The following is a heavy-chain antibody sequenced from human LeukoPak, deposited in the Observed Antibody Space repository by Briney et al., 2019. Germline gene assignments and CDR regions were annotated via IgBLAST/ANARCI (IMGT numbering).Heavy chain of an antibody. D-gene: IGHD2-2*03. Sequence: SVKVSCKASGGTFSSYAISWVRQAPGQGLEWMGGIIPIFGTANYAQKFQGRVTITADESTSTAYMELSSLRSEDTAVYYCARDGYCSSTSCNDAFDIWGQGTMVTVSS. CDR3: ARDGYCSSTSCNDAFDI. CDR1: GGTFSSYA. CDR2: IIPIFGTA. V-gene: IGHV1-69*13. J-gene: IGHJ3*02.